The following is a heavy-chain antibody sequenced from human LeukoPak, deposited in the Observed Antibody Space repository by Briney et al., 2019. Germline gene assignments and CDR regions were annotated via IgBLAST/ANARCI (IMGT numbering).Heavy chain of an antibody. CDR3: ARDKPRGSCYGSIFDS. D-gene: IGHD5-12*01. J-gene: IGHJ4*02. CDR2: IRDDGGEI. CDR1: GFTFSSYW. Sequence: GGSLRLSCAASGFTFSSYWMSWVRQAPGKGLEWVANIRDDGGEIYYVDSVKGRFTISRDNAKSSLFLQMNSLRAEDAAVYYCARDKPRGSCYGSIFDSWGQGTLVTVSS. V-gene: IGHV3-7*01.